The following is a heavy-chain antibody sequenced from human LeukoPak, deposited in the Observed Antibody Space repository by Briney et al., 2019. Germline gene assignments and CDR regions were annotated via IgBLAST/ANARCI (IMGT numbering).Heavy chain of an antibody. CDR3: ARGHPRHPITMIGGYFDY. CDR2: VIPMLHIT. Sequence: GSSVKVSCKASGGSFSYYAISWVRQAPGQGLEWTGRVIPMLHITNYTQKFQGRVTMTRDTSTSTVYMELSSLRSEDTAVYYCARGHPRHPITMIGGYFDYWGQGTLVTVSS. CDR1: GGSFSYYA. D-gene: IGHD3-22*01. J-gene: IGHJ4*02. V-gene: IGHV1-69*04.